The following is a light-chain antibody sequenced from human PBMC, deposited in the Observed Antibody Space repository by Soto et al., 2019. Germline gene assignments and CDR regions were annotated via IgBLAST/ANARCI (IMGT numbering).Light chain of an antibody. Sequence: DIVMTQSPLSLPVTPGEPASISCRSSQSLLHSDGYNYLDWYLQKPGQSPQLLIYLGSNRASGVPDRFRGSGSGTDFTLKISRVEAEDVGVYYCMQALQTWTFGQGTKVDIK. CDR3: MQALQTWT. CDR2: LGS. CDR1: QSLLHSDGYNY. V-gene: IGKV2-28*01. J-gene: IGKJ1*01.